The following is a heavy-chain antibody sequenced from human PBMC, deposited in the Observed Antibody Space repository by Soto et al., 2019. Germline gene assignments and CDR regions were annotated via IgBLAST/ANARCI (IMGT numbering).Heavy chain of an antibody. Sequence: GGSLRLSCAASGFTFSDHYMDWVRQAPGKGLEWVGRTRNKANSYTTEYAASVKGRFTISRDDSKNSLYLQMNSLKTEDTAVYYCAREAVTYYYYYMDVWGKGTTVTVSS. J-gene: IGHJ6*03. V-gene: IGHV3-72*01. D-gene: IGHD4-4*01. CDR2: TRNKANSYTT. CDR1: GFTFSDHY. CDR3: AREAVTYYYYYMDV.